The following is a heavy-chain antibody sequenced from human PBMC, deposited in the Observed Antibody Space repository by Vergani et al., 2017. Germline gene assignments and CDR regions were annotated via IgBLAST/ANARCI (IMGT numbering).Heavy chain of an antibody. J-gene: IGHJ6*02. CDR3: ARDTARATPRAFGDYYYYGMDV. CDR1: GFTFSSYS. D-gene: IGHD1-26*01. V-gene: IGHV3-48*01. CDR2: ISSSSSTI. Sequence: EVQLVESGGGLVQPGGSLRLSCAASGFTFSSYSMNWVRQAPGKGLEWVSYISSSSSTIYYADSVKGRFTISRDNAKNSLYLQMNSLRAEDTAVYYCARDTARATPRAFGDYYYYGMDVWGQGTTVTVSS.